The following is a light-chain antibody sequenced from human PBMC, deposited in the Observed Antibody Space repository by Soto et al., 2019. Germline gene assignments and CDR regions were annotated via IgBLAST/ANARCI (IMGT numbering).Light chain of an antibody. CDR3: QQFDDSVT. J-gene: IGKJ5*01. Sequence: VFTQSPGTLSLSPGEGATLSCRASHSVSRTYLAWYQQKPGQAPRLLIYGASDRATGTPDRFSGSGSGTDFTLTISRLEPEDSAVYYCQQFDDSVTFGQGTRLEIK. CDR1: HSVSRTY. V-gene: IGKV3-20*01. CDR2: GAS.